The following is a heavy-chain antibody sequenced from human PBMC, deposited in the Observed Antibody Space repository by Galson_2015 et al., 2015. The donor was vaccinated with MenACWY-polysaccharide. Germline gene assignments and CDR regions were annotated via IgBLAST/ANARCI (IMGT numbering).Heavy chain of an antibody. Sequence: SLRLSCAASGFSFSNYWMGWVRQAPGKGLEWVANIKQDGSEKYYVDSVKGRFSISRDNAKNSLYLQMNSLRADDTAVYYCARGFSYGSDYFDFWGQGTLVTVPS. CDR2: IKQDGSEK. D-gene: IGHD3-10*01. J-gene: IGHJ4*02. CDR3: ARGFSYGSDYFDF. V-gene: IGHV3-7*01. CDR1: GFSFSNYW.